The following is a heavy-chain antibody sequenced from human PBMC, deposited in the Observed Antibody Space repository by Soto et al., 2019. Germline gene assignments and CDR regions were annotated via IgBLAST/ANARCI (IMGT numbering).Heavy chain of an antibody. CDR1: GGTFSSYT. V-gene: IGHV1-69*02. CDR2: IIPILGIA. J-gene: IGHJ4*02. CDR3: ARGSMGGDILTGYYSPTQFDY. Sequence: QVQLVQSGAEVKKPWSSVKVSCKASGGTFSSYTISWVRQAPGQGLEWMGRIIPILGIANYAQKLQGRVTINADKSPSTAYMELSSLRSEDTDVYSCARGSMGGDILTGYYSPTQFDYWGQGTLVTVFS. D-gene: IGHD3-9*01.